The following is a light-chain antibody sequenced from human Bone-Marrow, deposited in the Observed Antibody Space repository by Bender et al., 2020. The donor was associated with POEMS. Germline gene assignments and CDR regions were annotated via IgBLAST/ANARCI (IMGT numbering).Light chain of an antibody. CDR1: NLGNKY. Sequence: SYELTQSPSVSVSAGQTATITCSGENLGNKYTSWYQQKPGQSPTLVIYQDTKRPSGIPERFSGSNSGNTATLTIGGTQAMDEADYYCQAWDLSTYYVFGPGTRVSVL. CDR2: QDT. J-gene: IGLJ1*01. V-gene: IGLV3-1*01. CDR3: QAWDLSTYYV.